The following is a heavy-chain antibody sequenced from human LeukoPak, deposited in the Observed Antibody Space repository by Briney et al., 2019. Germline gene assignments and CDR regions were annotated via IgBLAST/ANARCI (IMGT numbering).Heavy chain of an antibody. CDR2: IYYGGST. D-gene: IGHD3-22*01. CDR1: GDSIINYY. J-gene: IGHJ4*02. CDR3: ARGYYYDNSGPEFDY. Sequence: SETLSLTCTVSGDSIINYYWNWIRQPPGKGLEWIGYIYYGGSTNSNPSLKSRVTISIDTSKNQFSLKLRSVTAADTAVYYCARGYYYDNSGPEFDYWGQGTLVTVSS. V-gene: IGHV4-59*01.